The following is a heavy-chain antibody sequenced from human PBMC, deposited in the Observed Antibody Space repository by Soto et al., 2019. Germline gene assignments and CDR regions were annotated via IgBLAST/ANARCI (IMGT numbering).Heavy chain of an antibody. D-gene: IGHD3-10*01. J-gene: IGHJ6*02. Sequence: ASVKVSCKASGFTFTIYGIAWVRQAPRQGLEWMGWINPYNANTNYAQKFQGRVTMTTDNAKNSLYLQMNSLRDEDTAVYYCARPGSGSYSGMDAWGQGTTVTVPS. CDR1: GFTFTIYG. CDR3: ARPGSGSYSGMDA. CDR2: INPYNANT. V-gene: IGHV1-18*01.